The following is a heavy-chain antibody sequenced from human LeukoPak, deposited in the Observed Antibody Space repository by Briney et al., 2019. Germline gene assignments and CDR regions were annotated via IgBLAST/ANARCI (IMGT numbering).Heavy chain of an antibody. Sequence: VASVKVSCKASGYTFSTYAVHWVRQAPGQRLEWMGWIHAGNGNTKYSQEFQGRVTITRDTSATIAYMELSGLRSEDMAVYYCARGNPSWFDYWGQGTLVTVSS. J-gene: IGHJ4*02. D-gene: IGHD1-14*01. CDR3: ARGNPSWFDY. CDR2: IHAGNGNT. V-gene: IGHV1-3*03. CDR1: GYTFSTYA.